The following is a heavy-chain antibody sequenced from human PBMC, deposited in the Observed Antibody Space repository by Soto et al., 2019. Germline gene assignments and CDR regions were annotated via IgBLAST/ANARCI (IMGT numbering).Heavy chain of an antibody. CDR2: IYYSGIT. D-gene: IGHD1-20*01. J-gene: IGHJ6*02. CDR3: ARYKSNYYYGMDV. V-gene: IGHV4-59*01. Sequence: QVQLQESGPGLVKPSETLSLTCTVSGGSISSYYWSWIRQPPGKGLEWIGYIYYSGITNYNPSLKSRVTISVDTSKNQFSLKLSSVTAADTALYYCARYKSNYYYGMDVLGQGTTVNVS. CDR1: GGSISSYY.